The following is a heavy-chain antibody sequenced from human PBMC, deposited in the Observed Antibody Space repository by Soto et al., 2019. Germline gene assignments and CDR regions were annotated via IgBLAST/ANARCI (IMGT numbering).Heavy chain of an antibody. CDR3: ARSSGWYGGYFDY. D-gene: IGHD6-19*01. J-gene: IGHJ4*02. CDR2: ISNTAITD. Sequence: PGGSLRLSCVASGFSFSDYSMTWMRQAPGGGLDFVAFISNTAITDYYADSVKGRFTISRDNSKNTLYLQMNSLRAEDTAVYYCARSSGWYGGYFDYWGQGTLVTVSS. V-gene: IGHV3-11*04. CDR1: GFSFSDYS.